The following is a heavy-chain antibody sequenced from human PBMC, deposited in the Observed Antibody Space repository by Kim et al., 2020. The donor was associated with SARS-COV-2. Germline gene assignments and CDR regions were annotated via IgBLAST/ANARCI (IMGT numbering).Heavy chain of an antibody. V-gene: IGHV1-18*01. J-gene: IGHJ5*02. Sequence: ASVKVSCKASGYTFTSYGISWVRQAPGQGLEWMGWISAYNGNTNYAQKLQGRVTMTTDTSTSTAYMELRSLRSDDTAVYYCARVRLDYYDSSGYYYPYNWFDPCGQGTLVTVSS. CDR3: ARVRLDYYDSSGYYYPYNWFDP. D-gene: IGHD3-22*01. CDR2: ISAYNGNT. CDR1: GYTFTSYG.